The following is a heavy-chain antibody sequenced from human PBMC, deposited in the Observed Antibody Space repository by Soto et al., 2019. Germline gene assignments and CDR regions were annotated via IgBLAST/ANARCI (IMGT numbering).Heavy chain of an antibody. CDR1: GFTFSSYA. V-gene: IGHV3-23*01. D-gene: IGHD6-13*01. J-gene: IGHJ4*02. CDR2: ISGSGGST. Sequence: EVQLLESGGGLVQPGGSLRLSCAASGFTFSSYAMSWVRQAPGKGLEWVSAISGSGGSTYYADSVKGRFTISRDNNKKTLYLQMNSLRAEDTAVYYCAKDQEAAAGTGEYYFDYWGQGTLVTVSS. CDR3: AKDQEAAAGTGEYYFDY.